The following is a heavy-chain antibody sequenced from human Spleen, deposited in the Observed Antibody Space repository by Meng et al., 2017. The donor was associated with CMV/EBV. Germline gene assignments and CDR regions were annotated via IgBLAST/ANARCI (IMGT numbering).Heavy chain of an antibody. Sequence: ASVKVSCKATGYTFTSYYIQWVRQAPGQGLEWMGIINPSGGGTTYARKFQGRVTMTRDTSTSTVYMELSSLRSDDTAVYYCAREQLWLSGYYYYGMDVWGQGTTVTVSS. D-gene: IGHD5-18*01. J-gene: IGHJ6*02. CDR2: INPSGGGT. V-gene: IGHV1-46*01. CDR1: GYTFTSYY. CDR3: AREQLWLSGYYYYGMDV.